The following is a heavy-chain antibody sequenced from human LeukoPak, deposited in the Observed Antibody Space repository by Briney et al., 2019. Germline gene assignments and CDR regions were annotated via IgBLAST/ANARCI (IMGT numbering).Heavy chain of an antibody. J-gene: IGHJ4*02. CDR2: VYYTGNT. CDR1: GGSISNYY. CDR3: ARRVAIKPRYYFDY. V-gene: IGHV4-59*08. D-gene: IGHD2-15*01. Sequence: SETLSLTCTVSGGSISNYYWSWIRQPPGKGLEWIGYVYYTGNTNHNPSLQSRVTISVDTSKNQFSLKLSSVTAADTAVYFCARRVAIKPRYYFDYWDQGILVTVSS.